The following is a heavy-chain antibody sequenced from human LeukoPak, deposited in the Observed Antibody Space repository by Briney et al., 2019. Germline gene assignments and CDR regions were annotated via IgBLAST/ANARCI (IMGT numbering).Heavy chain of an antibody. V-gene: IGHV3-21*04. CDR2: ISYTGTYI. D-gene: IGHD1-26*01. Sequence: GASLRLSCAASAVSLSAYNMNWVRQNPGKGVEWVPSISYTGTYIYYADSVKGRFTISRDNAQNSLYLQMNSLRAEDTAIYYCVRDRGTYRPIDYWGQGTLVTVSS. J-gene: IGHJ4*02. CDR3: VRDRGTYRPIDY. CDR1: AVSLSAYN.